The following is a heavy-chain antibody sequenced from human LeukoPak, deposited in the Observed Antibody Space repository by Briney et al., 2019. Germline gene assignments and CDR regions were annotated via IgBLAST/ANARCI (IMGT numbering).Heavy chain of an antibody. J-gene: IGHJ4*02. D-gene: IGHD3-9*01. V-gene: IGHV3-23*01. Sequence: GGSLRLSCAASGFTFSSYAMSWVRQAPGKGLEWVSAISGSGGSTYYADSVKGRFTISRDNSKNTLYLQMNSLRAEDTAVYYCAKRGTILTGSGYYFDYWGQGTLVTVSS. CDR3: AKRGTILTGSGYYFDY. CDR1: GFTFSSYA. CDR2: ISGSGGST.